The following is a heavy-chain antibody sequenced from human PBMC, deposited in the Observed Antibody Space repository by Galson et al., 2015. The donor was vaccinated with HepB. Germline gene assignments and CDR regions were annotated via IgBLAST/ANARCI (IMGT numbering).Heavy chain of an antibody. J-gene: IGHJ6*02. CDR3: ARDPQDGYYYYYGMDV. CDR2: IIPILGIA. CDR1: GGTFSSYT. Sequence: SVKVSCKASGGTFSSYTISWVRQAPGQGLEWMGRIIPILGIANYAQKFQGRVTITADKSTSTAYMELSSLRSEDTAVYYCARDPQDGYYYYYGMDVWGQGTTVTVSS. V-gene: IGHV1-69*04.